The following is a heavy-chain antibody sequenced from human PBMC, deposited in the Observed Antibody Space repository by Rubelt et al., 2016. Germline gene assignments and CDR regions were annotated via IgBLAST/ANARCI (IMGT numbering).Heavy chain of an antibody. V-gene: IGHV4-34*01. Sequence: QVQLQQWGAGLLKPSETLSLTCAVYGGSFSGYYWSWIRQPPGKGLEWIGEINHSGSTNYNPSLKSRVNISVDTSRNQFSLKLSSVTAADTAVYYCARRRTVPQNWFDPWGQGTLVTVSS. D-gene: IGHD4-17*01. J-gene: IGHJ5*02. CDR2: INHSGST. CDR1: GGSFSGYY. CDR3: ARRRTVPQNWFDP.